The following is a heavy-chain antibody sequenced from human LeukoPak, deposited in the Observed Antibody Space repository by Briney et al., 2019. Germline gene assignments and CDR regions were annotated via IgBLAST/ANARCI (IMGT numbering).Heavy chain of an antibody. D-gene: IGHD5-24*01. V-gene: IGHV4-39*07. CDR2: FYYSGST. J-gene: IGHJ4*02. Sequence: SETLSLTCIVSGGSISSTSYYWGWIRQSPGKGLEWIGSFYYSGSTYYNPSLKSRVTISVDTSKNQFSLKLRSVTAADTAVYYCARARDGYPERADYWGQGTLVTVSS. CDR1: GGSISSTSYY. CDR3: ARARDGYPERADY.